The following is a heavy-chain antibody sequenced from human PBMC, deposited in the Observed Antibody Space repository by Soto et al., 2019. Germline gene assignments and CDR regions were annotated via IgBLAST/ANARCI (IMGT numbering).Heavy chain of an antibody. CDR3: ASWQLQEHAYDI. Sequence: HPVGSLRLSGAAFGFTVSGKKYVAWVRQPPGKGLEWVSALYDVDGTYYADSVKGRFTTSSDSSRTIVYLQIHSLRPDDTAVYFCASWQLQEHAYDIWGQGTTVTVSS. CDR2: LYDVDGT. V-gene: IGHV3-53*01. CDR1: GFTVSGKKY. J-gene: IGHJ3*02. D-gene: IGHD6-13*01.